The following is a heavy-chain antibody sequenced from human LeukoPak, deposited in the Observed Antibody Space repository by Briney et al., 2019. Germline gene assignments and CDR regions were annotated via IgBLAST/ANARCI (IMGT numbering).Heavy chain of an antibody. CDR3: ARDHGAGTLVVFDY. CDR1: GYTFTGYY. J-gene: IGHJ4*02. CDR2: INPNSGGT. D-gene: IGHD6-19*01. Sequence: ASVKVSCKASGYTFTGYYMHWVRQAPGQGLEWMGWINPNSGGTNYAQKFQGRVTMTRDTSISTAYMELSRLRSDDTAVYYCARDHGAGTLVVFDYWGQGTLVAVSS. V-gene: IGHV1-2*02.